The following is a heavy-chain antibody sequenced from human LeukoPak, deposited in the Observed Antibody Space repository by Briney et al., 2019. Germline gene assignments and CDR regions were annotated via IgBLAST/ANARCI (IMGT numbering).Heavy chain of an antibody. Sequence: GGSLRLSCAASGFTFSSYGMHWVRQAPGKGLEWVAVISYDGSNKYYADSVKGRFTISRDNSKNTLYLQMNSLRAEDTAVYHCAKDRYGSGTYQDYWGQGTLVTVSS. CDR1: GFTFSSYG. CDR2: ISYDGSNK. CDR3: AKDRYGSGTYQDY. J-gene: IGHJ4*02. V-gene: IGHV3-30*18. D-gene: IGHD3-10*01.